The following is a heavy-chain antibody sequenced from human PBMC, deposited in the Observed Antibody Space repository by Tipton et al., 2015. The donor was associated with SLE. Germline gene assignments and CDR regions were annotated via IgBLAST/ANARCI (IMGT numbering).Heavy chain of an antibody. J-gene: IGHJ6*02. CDR3: ARSEKVAARRGYYYYYGMDV. D-gene: IGHD6-6*01. Sequence: TLSLTCTVSGGSISSYYWSWIRQPPGRGLGWFGYIYTSGSTNYNPPPKSRVTISVDTSKNQFSLKLSSVTAADTAVYYCARSEKVAARRGYYYYYGMDVWGQGTTVTVSS. CDR1: GGSISSYY. CDR2: IYTSGST. V-gene: IGHV4-4*08.